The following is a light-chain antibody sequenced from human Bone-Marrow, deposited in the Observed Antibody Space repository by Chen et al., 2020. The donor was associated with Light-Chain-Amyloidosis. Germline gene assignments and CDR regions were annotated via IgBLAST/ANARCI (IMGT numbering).Light chain of an antibody. Sequence: SYELTQPPSVSVSPCQTARITCSGDDLPTKYAYWYQQKPGQAPVLVIHRDTERPSGISERFSGSSSGTKATLTISGVQAEDEDDYHCQSADSSGTEEVIFGGGTKLTV. J-gene: IGLJ2*01. CDR2: RDT. CDR3: QSADSSGTEEVI. V-gene: IGLV3-25*03. CDR1: DLPTKY.